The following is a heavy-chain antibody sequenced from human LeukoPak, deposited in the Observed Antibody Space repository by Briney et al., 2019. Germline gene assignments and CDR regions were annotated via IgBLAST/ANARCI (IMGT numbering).Heavy chain of an antibody. V-gene: IGHV3-21*01. Sequence: GGSLRLSRAASGFTFSSYSMNWVRQAPGKGLEWVSSISSSSSYIYYADSVKGRFTISRDNAKNSLYLQMNSLRAEDTAVYYCARDCSGGSCHSAYWFDPWGQGTLVTVSS. D-gene: IGHD2-15*01. J-gene: IGHJ5*02. CDR3: ARDCSGGSCHSAYWFDP. CDR2: ISSSSSYI. CDR1: GFTFSSYS.